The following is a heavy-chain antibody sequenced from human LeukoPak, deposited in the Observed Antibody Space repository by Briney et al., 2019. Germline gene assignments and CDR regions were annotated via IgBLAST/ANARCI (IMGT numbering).Heavy chain of an antibody. J-gene: IGHJ4*02. CDR2: IYYSGST. D-gene: IGHD3-10*01. V-gene: IGHV4-59*01. CDR1: GGSISSYY. CDR3: ARAELDYYGSGSPPFDY. Sequence: PSETLSLTCTVSGGSISSYYWSWIRQPPGKGLEWIGYIYYSGSTNYNPSLKSRVTISVDTSKNQFSLKLSSVTAADTGVYYCARAELDYYGSGSPPFDYWGQGTLVTVSS.